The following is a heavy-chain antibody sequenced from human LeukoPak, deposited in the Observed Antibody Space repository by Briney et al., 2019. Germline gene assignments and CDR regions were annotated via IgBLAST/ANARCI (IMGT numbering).Heavy chain of an antibody. J-gene: IGHJ6*03. Sequence: GASVKVSCKASGYTFTSYDINWVRQATGQGLEWMGWMNPNSGNTGYAQKFQGRVTITRNTSISTAYMELSSLRSEDTAVYYCARENLQFDSGYYYYYMDVWGKGTTVTVSS. CDR2: MNPNSGNT. D-gene: IGHD1-26*01. V-gene: IGHV1-8*03. CDR1: GYTFTSYD. CDR3: ARENLQFDSGYYYYYMDV.